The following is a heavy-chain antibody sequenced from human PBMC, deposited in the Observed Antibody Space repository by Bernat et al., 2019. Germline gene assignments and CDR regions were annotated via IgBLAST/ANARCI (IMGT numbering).Heavy chain of an antibody. CDR1: GGSISSSSYY. D-gene: IGHD6-25*01. CDR3: ARISSRSAAYMDV. V-gene: IGHV4-39*01. CDR2: IYYSGST. J-gene: IGHJ6*03. Sequence: QLQLQESGPGLVKPSETLSLTCTVSGGSISSSSYYWGWIRQPPGKGLEWIGSIYYSGSTYYTPSLKSRVTISVDTSKNQFSLKLSSVTAADTAVYYCARISSRSAAYMDVWGKGTTVTVSS.